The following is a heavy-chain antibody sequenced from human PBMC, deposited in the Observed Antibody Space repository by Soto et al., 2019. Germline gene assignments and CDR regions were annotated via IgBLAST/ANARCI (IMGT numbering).Heavy chain of an antibody. CDR3: ARLVVVTAIPGCFDY. Sequence: RESLKISCKGSGYSFTSYWIGWVRQMPGKGLEWMGIIYPGDSDTRYSPSFQGQVTISADKSISTAYLQWSSLKASDTAMYYCARLVVVTAIPGCFDYWGQGTLVTVSS. V-gene: IGHV5-51*01. J-gene: IGHJ4*02. D-gene: IGHD2-21*02. CDR2: IYPGDSDT. CDR1: GYSFTSYW.